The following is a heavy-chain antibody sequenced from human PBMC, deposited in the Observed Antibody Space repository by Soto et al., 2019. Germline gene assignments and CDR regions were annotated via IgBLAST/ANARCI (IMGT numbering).Heavy chain of an antibody. CDR3: ARRGRGRTTYDVLLWFGELDIYYFDY. Sequence: SETLSLTCTVSGGSINSYYWSWIRQPPGKGLEWIGYIFYTGSTNYSPSLKSRVTISIDTSKNQVFMNLTSVTAADTAVYYCARRGRGRTTYDVLLWFGELDIYYFDYWGQGTLVTVSS. V-gene: IGHV4-59*08. D-gene: IGHD3-10*01. CDR1: GGSINSYY. J-gene: IGHJ4*02. CDR2: IFYTGST.